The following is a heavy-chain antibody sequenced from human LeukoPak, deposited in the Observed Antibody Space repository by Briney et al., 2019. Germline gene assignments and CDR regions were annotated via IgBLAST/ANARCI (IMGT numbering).Heavy chain of an antibody. D-gene: IGHD6-25*01. J-gene: IGHJ4*02. Sequence: GGSLRLSRVASGFTFSDAWMSWVRQAPGKGRECVGCIKSKLDGRTIDYGAPVKGRFTISRDDSRNTLYLQMNSLKTEDTAVYYCTTRRQDGCWGQGTLVTVS. CDR2: IKSKLDGRTI. V-gene: IGHV3-15*01. CDR3: TTRRQDGC. CDR1: GFTFSDAW.